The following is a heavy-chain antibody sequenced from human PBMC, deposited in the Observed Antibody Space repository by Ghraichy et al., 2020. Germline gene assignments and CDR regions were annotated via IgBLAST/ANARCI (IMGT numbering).Heavy chain of an antibody. V-gene: IGHV6-1*01. Sequence: LSLTCVISGDSLSTNTAAWIWIRQSPSKGLEWLGKTYYRSKWYNDYAVSVKSRITVNPDTSKNQLSLQLSSVTPEDTAVYYCARDKWYYGMDVWGHGTTVTVSS. CDR2: TYYRSKWYN. D-gene: IGHD1-26*01. CDR3: ARDKWYYGMDV. J-gene: IGHJ6*02. CDR1: GDSLSTNTAA.